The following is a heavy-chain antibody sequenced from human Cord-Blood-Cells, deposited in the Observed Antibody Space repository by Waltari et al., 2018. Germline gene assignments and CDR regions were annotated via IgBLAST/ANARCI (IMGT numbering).Heavy chain of an antibody. CDR2: ISSSGSTI. Sequence: EVQLVESGGGLVQPGGSLRLSCAASGFTFSSYEMNWVRQAPGKGLEWVSYISSSGSTIYYADSVKCRFTISRDNAKNSLYLQMNSLRAEDTAVYYCARSYITPDYWGQGTLVTVSS. J-gene: IGHJ4*02. V-gene: IGHV3-48*03. D-gene: IGHD1-20*01. CDR1: GFTFSSYE. CDR3: ARSYITPDY.